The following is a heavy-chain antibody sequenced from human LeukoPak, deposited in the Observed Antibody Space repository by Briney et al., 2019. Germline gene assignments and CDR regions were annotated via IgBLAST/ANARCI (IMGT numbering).Heavy chain of an antibody. CDR3: ARGGGLDV. J-gene: IGHJ6*02. Sequence: GGSLRLSCVASGFTFGKYWMSWVRRAPGKGLEWVANIKLDGSEKNYVDSVKGRFTISRDNAKNSLYLQMSNLRAEDTAVYFCARGGGLDVWGQGATVTVSS. D-gene: IGHD3-16*01. V-gene: IGHV3-7*03. CDR1: GFTFGKYW. CDR2: IKLDGSEK.